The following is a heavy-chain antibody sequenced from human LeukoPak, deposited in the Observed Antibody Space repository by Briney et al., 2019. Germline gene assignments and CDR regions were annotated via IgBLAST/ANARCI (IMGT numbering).Heavy chain of an antibody. V-gene: IGHV1-2*06. J-gene: IGHJ4*02. Sequence: ASVKVSCKASGQSLTGYFIHWVRQAPGQGLEWVGRIDPNTGDTIYAQNFQGRVTVTSATSISTAYMELSRLTSDDTAVYFCARLGLHGSGTYYYFDYWGQGTLVTVSS. CDR3: ARLGLHGSGTYYYFDY. D-gene: IGHD3-10*01. CDR1: GQSLTGYF. CDR2: IDPNTGDT.